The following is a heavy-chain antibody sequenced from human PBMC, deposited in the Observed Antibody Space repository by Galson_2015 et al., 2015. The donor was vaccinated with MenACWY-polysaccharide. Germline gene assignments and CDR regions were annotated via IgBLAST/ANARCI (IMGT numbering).Heavy chain of an antibody. Sequence: SLRLSCAASGFTFSRYGMRWVRQAPGKGLVWVSVISDTGGTTYYIDSVKGRFTISRDNSKNMLYLQMNSLRVEDTAVYDCASRGAAHYWGQGTLITVSS. CDR3: ASRGAAHY. V-gene: IGHV3-23*01. CDR1: GFTFSRYG. D-gene: IGHD6-25*01. CDR2: ISDTGGTT. J-gene: IGHJ4*02.